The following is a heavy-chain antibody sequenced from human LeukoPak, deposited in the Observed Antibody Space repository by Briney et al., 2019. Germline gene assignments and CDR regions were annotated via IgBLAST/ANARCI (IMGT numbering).Heavy chain of an antibody. CDR2: INPNSGGT. V-gene: IGHV1-2*02. J-gene: IGHJ4*02. Sequence: ASVTVSCKASGYTFTVYYMHWVRQAPGQGLEWMGWINPNSGGTNYAQKFQGRVTMTRDTSISTAYMELSRLRSDDTAVYYCARGARGSGSTEFDYWGQGTLVTVSS. D-gene: IGHD1-26*01. CDR3: ARGARGSGSTEFDY. CDR1: GYTFTVYY.